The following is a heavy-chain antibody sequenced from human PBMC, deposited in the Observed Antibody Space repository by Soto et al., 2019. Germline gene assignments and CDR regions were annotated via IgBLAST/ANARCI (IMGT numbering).Heavy chain of an antibody. CDR2: IYYSGST. D-gene: IGHD3-10*01. V-gene: IGHV4-59*01. CDR1: GGSISSYY. CDR3: ARGAYYYGSGSYSANWFDP. Sequence: SETLSLTCTVSGGSISSYYWSWIRQPPGKGLEWIGYIYYSGSTNYNPSLKSRVTISVVTSKNLFFLKLSSVTAADTAVYYCARGAYYYGSGSYSANWFDPWGQGTLVTVS. J-gene: IGHJ5*02.